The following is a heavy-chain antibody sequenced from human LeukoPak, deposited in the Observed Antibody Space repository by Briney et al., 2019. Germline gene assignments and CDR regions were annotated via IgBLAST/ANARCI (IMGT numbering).Heavy chain of an antibody. CDR3: ARGGVRLLGFVNKRWFDP. CDR1: GGSFSGYY. D-gene: IGHD3-10*01. V-gene: IGHV4-34*01. Sequence: SETLSLTCAVYGGSFSGYYWSWIRQPPGKGLEWIGGINHSGSTNYNPSLKSRVTISVDTSKNQFSLKLSSVTAADTAVYYCARGGVRLLGFVNKRWFDPWGQGTLVTVSS. CDR2: INHSGST. J-gene: IGHJ5*02.